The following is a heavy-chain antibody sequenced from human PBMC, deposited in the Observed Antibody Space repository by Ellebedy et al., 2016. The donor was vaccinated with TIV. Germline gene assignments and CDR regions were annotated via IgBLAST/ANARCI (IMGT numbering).Heavy chain of an antibody. CDR1: GGSISSYY. CDR2: IYYSGST. J-gene: IGHJ6*02. V-gene: IGHV4-39*01. CDR3: ATREWQDPMDV. Sequence: SETLSLXXTVSGGSISSYYWGWIRQPPGKGLEWIGSIYYSGSTYHNPSLKSRVTISVDTSKNQFSLKLSSVTAADTAVYYCATREWQDPMDVWGQGTTVTVSS. D-gene: IGHD3-3*01.